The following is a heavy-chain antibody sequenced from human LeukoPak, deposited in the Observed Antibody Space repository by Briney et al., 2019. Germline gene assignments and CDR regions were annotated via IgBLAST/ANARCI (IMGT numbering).Heavy chain of an antibody. J-gene: IGHJ4*02. CDR1: GFTFDDYG. V-gene: IGHV3-20*04. CDR3: ARDSPFLVVAATLFDY. Sequence: GGSLRLSCAASGFTFDDYGMSWVRQAPGKGLEWVSGINWNGGSTGYTDSVKGRFAISRDNAKNSLYLQMNSLRAEDTALYYCARDSPFLVVAATLFDYWGQGTLVTVSS. CDR2: INWNGGST. D-gene: IGHD2-15*01.